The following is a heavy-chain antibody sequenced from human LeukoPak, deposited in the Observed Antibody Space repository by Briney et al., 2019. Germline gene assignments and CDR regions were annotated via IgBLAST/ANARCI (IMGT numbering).Heavy chain of an antibody. V-gene: IGHV1-2*02. Sequence: GASVKVSCKASGYTFTGYYMHWVRQAPGQGLEWMGWINPNSGGTNYAQKFQGRVTMTRDTSISTAYMELRRLTSDDTAVYYCARWGSKNGKSFNDASDLWGQGTMATVSS. CDR3: ARWGSKNGKSFNDASDL. D-gene: IGHD7-27*01. J-gene: IGHJ3*01. CDR2: INPNSGGT. CDR1: GYTFTGYY.